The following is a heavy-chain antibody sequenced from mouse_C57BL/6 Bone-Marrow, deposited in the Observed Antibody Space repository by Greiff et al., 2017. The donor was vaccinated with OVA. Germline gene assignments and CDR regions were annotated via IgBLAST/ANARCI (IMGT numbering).Heavy chain of an antibody. CDR2: IDPSDSET. J-gene: IGHJ3*01. CDR1: GYTFTSYW. CDR3: AREGEYYGSSSAWFAY. Sequence: QVQLQQPGAELVRPGSSVKLSCKASGYTFTSYWMHWVKQRPIQGLEWIGNIDPSDSETHYNQKFKDKATLTVDKSSSTAYMQLSSLTSEDSAVYYCAREGEYYGSSSAWFAYWGQGTLVTVSA. D-gene: IGHD1-1*01. V-gene: IGHV1-52*01.